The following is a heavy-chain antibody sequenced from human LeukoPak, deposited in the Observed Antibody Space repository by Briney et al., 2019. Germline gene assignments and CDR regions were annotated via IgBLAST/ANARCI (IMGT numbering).Heavy chain of an antibody. CDR1: GFTVSSNY. CDR2: IYSGGST. V-gene: IGHV3-66*01. CDR3: ARDLEWELPGAPGMDV. D-gene: IGHD1-26*01. Sequence: GGSLRLSCAASGFTVSSNYMSWVRQAPGKGLEWVSVIYSGGSTYYADSVKGRFTISRDNSKNTLYLQMNSLRAEDTAVYYCARDLEWELPGAPGMDVWGQGTTVTVSS. J-gene: IGHJ6*02.